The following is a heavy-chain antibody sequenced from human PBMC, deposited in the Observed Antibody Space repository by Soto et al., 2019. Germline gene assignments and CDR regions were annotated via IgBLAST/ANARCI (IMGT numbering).Heavy chain of an antibody. J-gene: IGHJ6*02. D-gene: IGHD6-19*01. CDR3: ARETYSSGLYYYYGMDV. V-gene: IGHV1-69*01. Sequence: QVQLVQSGAEVKKPGSSVKVSCKASGGTFSSYAISWVRQAPGQGLEWMRGIITIFGTANYAQTFQGSVTITADESTSTAYMELSSLRSEDTAVYYCARETYSSGLYYYYGMDVWGQGTTVTVSS. CDR2: IITIFGTA. CDR1: GGTFSSYA.